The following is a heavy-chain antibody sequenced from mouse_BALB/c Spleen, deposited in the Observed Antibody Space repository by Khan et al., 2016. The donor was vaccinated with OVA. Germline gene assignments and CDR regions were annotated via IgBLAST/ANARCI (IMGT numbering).Heavy chain of an antibody. CDR3: ARDDGNYVDAMDY. Sequence: QVQLKESGPGLVAPSQSLSIYCTVSGFTFISYGVHWVRQSPGKGLEWLGIIWAGGSTNYNSAIMARLSISKDNAKDEVFLKRNSLQTDDTAMYYCARDDGNYVDAMDYWGQGTSVTVSS. CDR1: GFTFISYG. J-gene: IGHJ4*01. D-gene: IGHD2-1*01. CDR2: IWAGGST. V-gene: IGHV2-9*02.